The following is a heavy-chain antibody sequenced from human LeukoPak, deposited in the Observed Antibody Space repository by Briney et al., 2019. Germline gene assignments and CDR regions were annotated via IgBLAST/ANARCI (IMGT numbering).Heavy chain of an antibody. D-gene: IGHD3-22*01. J-gene: IGHJ6*02. CDR3: ARSYYDSSGYYGLYGMAV. CDR1: GYTFTSYY. V-gene: IGHV1-46*01. CDR2: INPSGGST. Sequence: GASAKVSCKASGYTFTSYYMHWVRQAPGQGLEWMGIINPSGGSTSYAQKFQGRVTMTRDTSTSTVYMELSSLRSEDTAVYYCARSYYDSSGYYGLYGMAVWGQGTTVTVSS.